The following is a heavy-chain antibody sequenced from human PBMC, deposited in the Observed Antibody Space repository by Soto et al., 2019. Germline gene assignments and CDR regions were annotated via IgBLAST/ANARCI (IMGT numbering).Heavy chain of an antibody. Sequence: GGSLRLSCAASGFTFSSYAMSLVRQAQGKGLEWVSAISGSGGSTYYADSVKGRFTISRDNSKNTPYLQMNSLRAEDTAVYYCAKDQGVAAAGTHFDYWGQGTLVTVSS. V-gene: IGHV3-23*01. CDR2: ISGSGGST. D-gene: IGHD6-13*01. CDR1: GFTFSSYA. J-gene: IGHJ4*02. CDR3: AKDQGVAAAGTHFDY.